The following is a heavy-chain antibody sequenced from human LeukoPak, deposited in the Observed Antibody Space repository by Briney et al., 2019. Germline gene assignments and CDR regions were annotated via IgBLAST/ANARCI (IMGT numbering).Heavy chain of an antibody. CDR2: ISGSGGST. V-gene: IGHV3-23*01. J-gene: IGHJ5*02. CDR1: GFTVSSYA. D-gene: IGHD6-19*01. CDR3: AKGSCIAVAGNRNWFDP. Sequence: PGGSLRLSCAASGFTVSSYAMSWVRQAPGKGLEWVSAISGSGGSTYYADSVKGRFTISRDNSKNTLYLQMNSLRAEDTAVYYCAKGSCIAVAGNRNWFDPWGQGTLVTVSS.